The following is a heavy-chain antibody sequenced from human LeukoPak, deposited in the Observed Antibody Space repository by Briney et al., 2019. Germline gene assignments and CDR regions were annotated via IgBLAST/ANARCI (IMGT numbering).Heavy chain of an antibody. Sequence: GGSLRLSCAASAFNVGTNYVTWVRQPPGKGLEWVSVIYNDGSTYYADPVKGRFTISRDNSKNTVYLLMSRLRPEDTAVYYCMEMLAGWGQGTLVTVSS. V-gene: IGHV3-53*05. CDR1: AFNVGTNY. CDR2: IYNDGST. CDR3: MEMLAG. J-gene: IGHJ4*02. D-gene: IGHD5-24*01.